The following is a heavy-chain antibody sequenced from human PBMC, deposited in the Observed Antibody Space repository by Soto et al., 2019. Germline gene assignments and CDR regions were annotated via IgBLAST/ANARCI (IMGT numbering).Heavy chain of an antibody. CDR3: TPLALKYNSDWYPLSD. J-gene: IGHJ4*02. CDR2: IKSETDGGTI. CDR1: GFTFSNVW. V-gene: IGHV3-15*07. Sequence: EVQLVESGGGLVKPGGSLRLSCAGSGFTFSNVWMNWVRQAPGKGLEWVGRIKSETDGGTIDYAAPVKGRFTISRDDSNNPLYLQMNSLKTEDTATYYCTPLALKYNSDWYPLSDWGQGTRVTVSS. D-gene: IGHD6-19*01.